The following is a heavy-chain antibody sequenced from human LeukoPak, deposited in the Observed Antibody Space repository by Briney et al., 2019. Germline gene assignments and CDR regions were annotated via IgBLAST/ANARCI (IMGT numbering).Heavy chain of an antibody. J-gene: IGHJ5*02. CDR1: GGSFRGYY. V-gene: IGHV4-34*01. D-gene: IGHD5-12*01. CDR3: ARGGRYSILFDP. Sequence: SENLSLTCAVYGGSFRGYYWSWIRQPPGKGLEWIGEINHSGSTNYNPSLKSRVTISVDTSKNQFSLKLSSVTAADTAVYYCARGGRYSILFDPWGQGTLVTVSS. CDR2: INHSGST.